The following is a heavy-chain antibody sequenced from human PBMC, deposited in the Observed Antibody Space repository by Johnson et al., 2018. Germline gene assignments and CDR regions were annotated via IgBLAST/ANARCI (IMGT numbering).Heavy chain of an antibody. CDR2: INQDGSEK. Sequence: VQLVESGGGLVQPGGSLTLSCTASGFTLSNYWMSWVRQAPGKGLEWVAKINQDGSEKYYVGSLEGRFTISRANTKNSLYLQMNSLRVEDPAVYFCARGPFRGGDFDYWGQGTLVTVSS. J-gene: IGHJ4*02. D-gene: IGHD3-10*01. V-gene: IGHV3-7*01. CDR3: ARGPFRGGDFDY. CDR1: GFTLSNYW.